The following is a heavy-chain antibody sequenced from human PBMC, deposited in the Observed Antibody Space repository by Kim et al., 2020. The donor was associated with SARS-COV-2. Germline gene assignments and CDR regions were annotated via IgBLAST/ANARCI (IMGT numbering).Heavy chain of an antibody. CDR3: ARAGLDGHFYVGYFDY. V-gene: IGHV3-23*03. D-gene: IGHD3-10*02. CDR2: IYSDSSGT. J-gene: IGHJ4*02. CDR1: AFTFKTYA. Sequence: GGSLRLSCVASAFTFKTYAMSWVRQAPGKGLERVSSIYSDSSGTFYADSVKGRFTISRDNSKSTLYLQMNSLTADDTALYYCARAGLDGHFYVGYFDYWGRGTLVTVSS.